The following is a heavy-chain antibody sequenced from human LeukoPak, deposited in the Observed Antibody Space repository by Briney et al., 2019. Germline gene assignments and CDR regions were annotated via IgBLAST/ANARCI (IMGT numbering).Heavy chain of an antibody. CDR3: AGGLAAAGPGPDY. CDR2: INPNSGGT. V-gene: IGHV1-2*02. D-gene: IGHD6-25*01. J-gene: IGHJ4*02. Sequence: GASVKVSCKASGYTFISYYMHWVRQAPGQGLEWMGWINPNSGGTNYAQKFQGRVTMTRDTSISTAYMELSRLRSDDTAVYYCAGGLAAAGPGPDYWGQGTLVTVSS. CDR1: GYTFISYY.